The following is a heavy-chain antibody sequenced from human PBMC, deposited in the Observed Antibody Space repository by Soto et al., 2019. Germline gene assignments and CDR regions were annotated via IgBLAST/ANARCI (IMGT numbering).Heavy chain of an antibody. V-gene: IGHV1-8*01. D-gene: IGHD2-15*01. CDR3: ARYPFTSYCSGGGCSYDAFDI. Sequence: QVQLVQSGAEVKKPGASVKVSCKASGYSFTSYDVHWVRQATGQGLEWMGWMNPNSGNTAYAQKLQGRVTMTRNTSISTAYMELSGLRSEDTAVYYCARYPFTSYCSGGGCSYDAFDIWGQGTMVTVSS. CDR2: MNPNSGNT. J-gene: IGHJ3*02. CDR1: GYSFTSYD.